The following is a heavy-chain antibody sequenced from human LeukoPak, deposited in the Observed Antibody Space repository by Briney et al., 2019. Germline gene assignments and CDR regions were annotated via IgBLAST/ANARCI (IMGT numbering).Heavy chain of an antibody. D-gene: IGHD4-23*01. CDR1: GFTFSSYS. CDR2: ISSSSYI. V-gene: IGHV3-21*01. CDR3: ARQLDYGGNSDWSNWFDP. J-gene: IGHJ5*02. Sequence: GGSLRLSCAASGFTFSSYSMNWVSQAPGKGLEWVSSISSSSYIYYGDSVKGRFTISRDNAKNSLYLQMNSLRAEDTAVYYCARQLDYGGNSDWSNWFDPWGQGTLVTVSS.